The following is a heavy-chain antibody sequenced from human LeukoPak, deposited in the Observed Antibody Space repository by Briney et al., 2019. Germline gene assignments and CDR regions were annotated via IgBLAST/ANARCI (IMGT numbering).Heavy chain of an antibody. CDR2: INPNSGGT. CDR3: ARAQTIYGDHGN. CDR1: GYTFTGYY. V-gene: IGHV1-2*02. J-gene: IGHJ4*02. Sequence: ASVKVSCKASGYTFTGYYMHWVRQAPGQGLEWMGWINPNSGGTNYAQKFQGRVTMIRDTSISTAYMELSSLRSDDTAVYYCARAQTIYGDHGNWGQGTLVTVSS. D-gene: IGHD4-17*01.